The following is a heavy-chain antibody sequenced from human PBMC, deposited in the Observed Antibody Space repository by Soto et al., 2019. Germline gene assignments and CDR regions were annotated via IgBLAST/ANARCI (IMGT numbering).Heavy chain of an antibody. J-gene: IGHJ3*01. D-gene: IGHD3-9*01. CDR3: SKDVDILTGYLWDAFDV. Sequence: PGGSLRLSCAASRFTFSSCAMSWVRQAPGKGLEWVSAISGSGGNTYYADSVKGRFTISRDNSKNTLYLQMNSLRAEDTAVYYCSKDVDILTGYLWDAFDVWGQGTMVTVSS. CDR1: RFTFSSCA. V-gene: IGHV3-23*01. CDR2: ISGSGGNT.